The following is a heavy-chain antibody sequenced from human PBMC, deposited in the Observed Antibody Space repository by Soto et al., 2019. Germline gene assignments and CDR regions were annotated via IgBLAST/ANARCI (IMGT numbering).Heavy chain of an antibody. Sequence: SETLSLTCTVSGGSISGYYWSWIRQPPGKGLEWIGYIYYSGSTNYNPSLKSRVTISVDTSKNQFSLKLSSVTAADTAVYYCARDPIDYGGWFDPWAQGTLVTV. J-gene: IGHJ5*02. CDR2: IYYSGST. D-gene: IGHD3-10*01. V-gene: IGHV4-59*01. CDR1: GGSISGYY. CDR3: ARDPIDYGGWFDP.